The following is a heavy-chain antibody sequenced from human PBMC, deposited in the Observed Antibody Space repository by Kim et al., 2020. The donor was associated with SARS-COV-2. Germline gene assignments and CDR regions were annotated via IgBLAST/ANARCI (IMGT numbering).Heavy chain of an antibody. Sequence: GGSLRLSCAASGFMFSDYCMSWVRQAPGKGLEWVAIIKRDGSEKHYADSVRGRFTISRDNTERSVFLQMNSLGAEDTAVYYCVRDVPYYYDKKSDFGLDVWGQGTTVTVSS. CDR3: VRDVPYYYDKKSDFGLDV. V-gene: IGHV3-7*03. CDR2: IKRDGSEK. D-gene: IGHD3-22*01. CDR1: GFMFSDYC. J-gene: IGHJ6*02.